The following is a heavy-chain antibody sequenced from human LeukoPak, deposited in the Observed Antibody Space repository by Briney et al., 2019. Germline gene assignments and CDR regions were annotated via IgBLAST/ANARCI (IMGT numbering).Heavy chain of an antibody. J-gene: IGHJ4*02. Sequence: GVSVKVSCKASGYTFTSYYMHWVRQAPGQGLEWMGIINPSGGSTSYAQKFQGRVTMTRDTSTNTVYMELSSLRSEDTAVYFCARATLSDYYFNYWGQGTLVTVSS. V-gene: IGHV1-46*01. CDR2: INPSGGST. CDR1: GYTFTSYY. CDR3: ARATLSDYYFNY.